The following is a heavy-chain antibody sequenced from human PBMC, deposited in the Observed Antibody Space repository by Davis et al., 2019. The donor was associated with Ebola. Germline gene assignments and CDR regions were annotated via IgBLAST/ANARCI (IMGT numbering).Heavy chain of an antibody. V-gene: IGHV3-53*01. CDR3: TRGRGGSSWELY. CDR1: GFTVNNNF. CDR2: IYRGGST. D-gene: IGHD6-13*01. Sequence: GGSLKISCAASGFTVNNNFMSWVRQAPGKGLEWVAVIYRGGSTYYADSVKGRFTISRDNSKDTVHLQMNSLRAEDTAVYYCTRGRGGSSWELYWGQGTLVTVSS. J-gene: IGHJ4*02.